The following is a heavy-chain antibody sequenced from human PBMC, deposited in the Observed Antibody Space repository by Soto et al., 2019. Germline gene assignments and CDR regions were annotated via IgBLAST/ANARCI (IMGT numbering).Heavy chain of an antibody. CDR2: IIPIFGTA. D-gene: IGHD1-1*01. J-gene: IGHJ6*02. Sequence: ASVKVSCKASGGTFSSYAISWVRQAPGQVLEWMGGIIPIFGTANYAQKFQGRVTITADESTSTAYMELSSLRSEDTAVYYCARAPQLELYYYYYGMDVWGQGTTVTVS. CDR3: ARAPQLELYYYYYGMDV. V-gene: IGHV1-69*13. CDR1: GGTFSSYA.